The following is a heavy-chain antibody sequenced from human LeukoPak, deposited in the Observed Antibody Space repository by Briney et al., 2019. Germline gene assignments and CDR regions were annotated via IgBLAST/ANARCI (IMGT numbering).Heavy chain of an antibody. CDR1: GGSISSSSYY. CDR3: ARGGYYGSGNDFRFDP. Sequence: SETLSLTCTVSGGSISSSSYYWGWIRQPPGKGLEWIGYIYYSGSTNYKPSLKSRVTISVDTSKNQFSLKLSSVTAADTAVYYCARGGYYGSGNDFRFDPWGQGTLVTVSS. J-gene: IGHJ5*02. CDR2: IYYSGST. D-gene: IGHD3-10*01. V-gene: IGHV4-61*05.